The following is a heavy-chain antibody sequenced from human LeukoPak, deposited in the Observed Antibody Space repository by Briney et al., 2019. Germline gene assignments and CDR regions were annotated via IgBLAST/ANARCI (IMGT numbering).Heavy chain of an antibody. Sequence: GGSLRLSRAASGFTFSSHSMNWVRQAPGKGLEWVSYISSSGSTIYYADSVKGRFTISRDNSKNTLYLQMNSLRAEDTAVYYCAKDRLTYYYYGMDVWGQGTTVTVSS. V-gene: IGHV3-48*01. J-gene: IGHJ6*02. D-gene: IGHD2-15*01. CDR1: GFTFSSHS. CDR3: AKDRLTYYYYGMDV. CDR2: ISSSGSTI.